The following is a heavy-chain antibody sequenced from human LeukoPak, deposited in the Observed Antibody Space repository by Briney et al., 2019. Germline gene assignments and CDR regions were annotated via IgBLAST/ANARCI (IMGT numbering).Heavy chain of an antibody. Sequence: PSETLSLTCTVSGGSISSYYWSWIRQPPGKGLEWIGYIYYSGSTNYNPSLKSRVTISVDTSKNQFYQKLSSVIAADTAVYYCARGGYSYGPSDYWGQGTLVTVSS. CDR3: ARGGYSYGPSDY. CDR2: IYYSGST. D-gene: IGHD5-18*01. J-gene: IGHJ4*02. CDR1: GGSISSYY. V-gene: IGHV4-59*01.